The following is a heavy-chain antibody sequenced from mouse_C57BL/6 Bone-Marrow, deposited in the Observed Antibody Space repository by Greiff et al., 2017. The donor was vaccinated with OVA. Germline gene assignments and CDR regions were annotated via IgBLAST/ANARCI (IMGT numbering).Heavy chain of an antibody. Sequence: EVQLQESGPGLVKPSQSLSLTCSVTGYSITSGYYWNWIRQFPGNKLEWMGYISYDGSNNYNPSLKNRISITRDTSKNQFFLKLNSVTTEDTATYYCAREGGDYYGDYFDYWGQGTTLTVSS. CDR3: AREGGDYYGDYFDY. V-gene: IGHV3-6*01. CDR1: GYSITSGYY. CDR2: ISYDGSN. D-gene: IGHD1-1*01. J-gene: IGHJ2*01.